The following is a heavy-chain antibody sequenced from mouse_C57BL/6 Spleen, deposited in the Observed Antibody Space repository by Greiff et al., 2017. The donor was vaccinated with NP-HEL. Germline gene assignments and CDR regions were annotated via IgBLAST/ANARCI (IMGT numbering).Heavy chain of an antibody. CDR1: GYTFTSYG. CDR2: IYPRSGNT. V-gene: IGHV1-81*01. D-gene: IGHD1-1*01. J-gene: IGHJ4*01. CDR3: ARRYYGSSYKENAMDY. Sequence: QVQLQQSGAELARPGASVKLSCKASGYTFTSYGISWVKQRTGQGLEWIGEIYPRSGNTYYNEKFKGKATLTADKSSSTAYMELRSLTSEDSAVYFCARRYYGSSYKENAMDYWGQGTSVTVSS.